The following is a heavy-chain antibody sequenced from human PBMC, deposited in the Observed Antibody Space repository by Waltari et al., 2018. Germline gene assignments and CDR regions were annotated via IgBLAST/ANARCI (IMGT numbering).Heavy chain of an antibody. CDR2: TYYRSKWYN. J-gene: IGHJ1*01. CDR3: ARDLDFQY. V-gene: IGHV6-1*01. Sequence: QVQLQQSGPGLVKPSQTLSLPCAISGDSVSSHSAGWHWIRQSPSRGLEWLGRTYYRSKWYNEYALSVKSRVTINPDTSKNKFSLQLNSVTPEDTAVYYCARDLDFQYWGQGILVTVSS. CDR1: GDSVSSHSAG.